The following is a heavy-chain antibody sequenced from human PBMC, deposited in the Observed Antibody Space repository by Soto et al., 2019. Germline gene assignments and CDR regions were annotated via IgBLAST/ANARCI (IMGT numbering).Heavy chain of an antibody. D-gene: IGHD3-3*01. J-gene: IGHJ1*01. CDR3: ARHKGVITIFGVVINPPGY. Sequence: PSETLSLTCTVSGGSISSSSYYWGWIRQPPGKGLEWIGSIYYSGSTYYNPSLKSRVTISVDTSKNQFSLKLSSVTAADTAVYYCARHKGVITIFGVVINPPGYWGQGTPVTVSS. V-gene: IGHV4-39*01. CDR1: GGSISSSSYY. CDR2: IYYSGST.